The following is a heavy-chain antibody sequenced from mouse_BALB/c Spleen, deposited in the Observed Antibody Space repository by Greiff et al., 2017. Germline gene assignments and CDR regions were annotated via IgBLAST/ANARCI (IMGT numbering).Heavy chain of an antibody. CDR3: ARVRASWFAY. V-gene: IGHV3-6*02. CDR1: GYSITSGYY. CDR2: ISYDGSN. J-gene: IGHJ3*01. Sequence: EVQLQESGPGLVKPSQSLSLTCSVTGYSITSGYYWNWIRQFPGNKLEWMGYISYDGSNNYNPSLKNRISITRDTSKNQFFLKLNSVTTEDTATYYCARVRASWFAYWGQGTLVTVSA. D-gene: IGHD3-3*01.